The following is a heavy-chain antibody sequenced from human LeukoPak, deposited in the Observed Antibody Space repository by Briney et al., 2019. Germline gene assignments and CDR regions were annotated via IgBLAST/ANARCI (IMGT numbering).Heavy chain of an antibody. CDR1: GDSVSSNSAA. J-gene: IGHJ4*02. V-gene: IGHV6-1*01. Sequence: SPTLSLTFAISGDSVSSNSAAWNWIRQSPSRGLEWLGRTYYRSTWYSDYAESVKSRITINSDTSKNQFSLQLNSVTPEDTAVYYCARAYASSWNIDYWGQGTLVTVSS. CDR2: TYYRSTWYS. D-gene: IGHD6-13*01. CDR3: ARAYASSWNIDY.